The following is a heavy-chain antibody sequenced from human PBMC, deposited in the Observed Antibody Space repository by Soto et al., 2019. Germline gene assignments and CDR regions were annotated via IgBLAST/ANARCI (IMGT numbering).Heavy chain of an antibody. CDR1: GFTFSSYE. Sequence: GGSLRLSCAASGFTFSSYEMNWVRQAPGKGLEWVAVISYDGSNKYYADSVKGRFTISRDNSKNTLYLQMNSLRAEDTAVYYCARDSERYYYDSSGRFDYWGQGTLVTVSS. V-gene: IGHV3-30-3*01. CDR3: ARDSERYYYDSSGRFDY. J-gene: IGHJ4*02. CDR2: ISYDGSNK. D-gene: IGHD3-22*01.